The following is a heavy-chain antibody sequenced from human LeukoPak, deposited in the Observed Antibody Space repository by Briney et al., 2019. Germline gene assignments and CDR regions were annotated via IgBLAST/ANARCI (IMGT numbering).Heavy chain of an antibody. CDR1: GGSISSSSYY. Sequence: SETLSLTCTVSGGSISSSSYYWGGIRQPPGKGLEWIGSIYYSGSTYYNPSLKSRVTISVDTSKNQFSLKLSSVTAADTAVYYCARTDDAFHIWGHGTTVTVSS. D-gene: IGHD2-21*02. J-gene: IGHJ3*02. V-gene: IGHV4-39*07. CDR3: ARTDDAFHI. CDR2: IYYSGST.